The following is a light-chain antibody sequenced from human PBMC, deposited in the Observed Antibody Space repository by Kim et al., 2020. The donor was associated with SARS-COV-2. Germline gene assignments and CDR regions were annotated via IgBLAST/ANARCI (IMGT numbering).Light chain of an antibody. CDR2: GAS. V-gene: IGKV3-15*01. CDR3: QHYNNWPPWT. J-gene: IGKJ1*01. CDR1: QSFSRN. Sequence: SPGERATLSCRASQSFSRNLAWYQQKPGQPPRLVMYGASTRPTGIPVRFSGSGSGTDFTLIISSLQSEDFAVYYCQHYNNWPPWTFGQGTKVDIK.